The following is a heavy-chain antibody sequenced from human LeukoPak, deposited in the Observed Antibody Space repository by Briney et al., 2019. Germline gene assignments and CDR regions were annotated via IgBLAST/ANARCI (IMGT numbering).Heavy chain of an antibody. V-gene: IGHV3-30*18. Sequence: GGSLRLSCAASGFTFSSYGMHWVRQAPGKGLEWVAVISYDGSNKYYADSVKGRFTISRDNSKNTLYLQMNSLRAEDTAVYYCAKGAPAPLTTVVTPLDYWGQGTLVTVSS. CDR3: AKGAPAPLTTVVTPLDY. J-gene: IGHJ4*02. D-gene: IGHD4-23*01. CDR2: ISYDGSNK. CDR1: GFTFSSYG.